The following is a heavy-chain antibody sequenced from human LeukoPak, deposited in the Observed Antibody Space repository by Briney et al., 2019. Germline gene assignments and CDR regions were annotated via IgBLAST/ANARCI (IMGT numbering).Heavy chain of an antibody. CDR1: GGSISSYY. J-gene: IGHJ4*02. D-gene: IGHD6-13*01. CDR2: IFYSGST. CDR3: ARHYRFQQLGSFDS. V-gene: IGHV4-59*08. Sequence: PSGSLSLTCTVSGGSISSYYWSWIRQPPGKGLEWIGYIFYSGSTNYNPSLKSRVTISLDTSKNQFSLKLSSVTAADTAVYYCARHYRFQQLGSFDSWGQGILVTVSS.